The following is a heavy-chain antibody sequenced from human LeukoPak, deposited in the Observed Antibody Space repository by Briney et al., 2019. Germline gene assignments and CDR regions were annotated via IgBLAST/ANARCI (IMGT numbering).Heavy chain of an antibody. D-gene: IGHD3-10*01. CDR2: ISAYYGNK. J-gene: IGHJ4*02. CDR1: GGTFSSYA. Sequence: ASVKVSCKASGGTFSSYAISWVRQAPGQGLEWVGWISAYYGNKNYAQKLQGRVTMTTDTSTSTAYMDLRSLRSDDTAVYYCAREITMVRGELDYWGQGTLVTVSS. V-gene: IGHV1-18*01. CDR3: AREITMVRGELDY.